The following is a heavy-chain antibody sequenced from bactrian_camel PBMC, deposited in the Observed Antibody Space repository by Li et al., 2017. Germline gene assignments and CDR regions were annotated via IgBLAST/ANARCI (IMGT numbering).Heavy chain of an antibody. D-gene: IGHD6*01. CDR3: ARVRGVVAVGFVDY. Sequence: VQLVESGGDLVQPGGSLRLSCATSGFTFSSDYMTWVRQAPGKGREWVASIDSGGSTTYYADSVKGRFTASRDNAQNTVYLQMNSLKPDDTAVYSCARVRGVVAVGFVDYWGQGTQVTVS. V-gene: IGHV3S40*01. CDR2: IDSGGSTT. CDR1: GFTFSSDY. J-gene: IGHJ4*01.